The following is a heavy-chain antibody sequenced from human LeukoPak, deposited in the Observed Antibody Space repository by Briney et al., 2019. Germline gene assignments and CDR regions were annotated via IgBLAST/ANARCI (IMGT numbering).Heavy chain of an antibody. V-gene: IGHV3-30*04. J-gene: IGHJ4*02. CDR1: GFTFSSYA. D-gene: IGHD3-22*01. CDR2: ISYDGSNK. Sequence: GGSLRLSCAASGFTFSSYAMHWVRQAPGKGLEWVAVISYDGSNKYYADSVKGRFTISRDNSKNTLYLQMNSLRAEDTAVYYCASRYDRSGVWSQGTPVTVSS. CDR3: ASRYDRSGV.